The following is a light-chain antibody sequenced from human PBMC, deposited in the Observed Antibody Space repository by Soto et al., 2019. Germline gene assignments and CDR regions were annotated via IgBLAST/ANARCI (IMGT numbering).Light chain of an antibody. Sequence: DIQVTQSPSSLSASVGDRVTISCRASQSISTYLNWYQHKPGKAPKLLIHAASSLRSGVPPRFSGSGSGTDFTLTIISLQPEDFATYYCQQSYSSPYTFGQGTKLEIK. J-gene: IGKJ2*01. CDR1: QSISTY. CDR3: QQSYSSPYT. CDR2: AAS. V-gene: IGKV1-39*01.